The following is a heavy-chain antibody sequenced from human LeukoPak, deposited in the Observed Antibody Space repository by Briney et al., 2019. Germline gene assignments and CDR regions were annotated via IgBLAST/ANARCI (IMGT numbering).Heavy chain of an antibody. D-gene: IGHD2-2*01. CDR1: GFTFSSYS. CDR3: ARDRDIVVGTDAFDI. Sequence: GGSLRLSCAASGFTFSSYSMNWVRQAPGKGREWVSYISSSSSTIYYADSVKGRFTICRDNSKNTLYLQMNSLRAEDTAVYYCARDRDIVVGTDAFDIWGQGTMVTVSS. CDR2: ISSSSSTI. J-gene: IGHJ3*02. V-gene: IGHV3-48*01.